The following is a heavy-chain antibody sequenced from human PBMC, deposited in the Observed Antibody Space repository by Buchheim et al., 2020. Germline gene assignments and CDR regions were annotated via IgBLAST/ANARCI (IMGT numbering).Heavy chain of an antibody. D-gene: IGHD3/OR15-3a*01. CDR1: GYDSSKFG. CDR3: ARDRTPWTDYPQREYFDL. V-gene: IGHV1-18*04. Sequence: QAHLVQSRPEVRTPGAAVKVSCQASGYDSSKFGLSWVRQAPGQGLEWVGWISGYNGKTNYARRFQDRVIMTTDRATNTAFMELRNLRSDDSAIYYCARDRTPWTDYPQREYFDLWGRGTL. CDR2: ISGYNGKT. J-gene: IGHJ2*01.